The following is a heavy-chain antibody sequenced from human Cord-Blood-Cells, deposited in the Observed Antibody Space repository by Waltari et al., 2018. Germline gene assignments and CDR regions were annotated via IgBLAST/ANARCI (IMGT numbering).Heavy chain of an antibody. Sequence: QAQLLQSGAEVKKPGASGTGSCKASGYTFTSCGIMWVRQPPGQGLEWMGWIRAYNGNTNYAQKLQGRVTMTTDTSTSTAYMELRSLRSDDTAVYYCARASRYSSSHFDYWGQGTLVTVSS. CDR2: IRAYNGNT. V-gene: IGHV1-18*01. CDR1: GYTFTSCG. D-gene: IGHD6-13*01. CDR3: ARASRYSSSHFDY. J-gene: IGHJ4*02.